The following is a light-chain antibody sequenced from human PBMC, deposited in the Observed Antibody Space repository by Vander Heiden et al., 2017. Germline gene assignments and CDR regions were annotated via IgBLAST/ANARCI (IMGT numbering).Light chain of an antibody. CDR2: GAS. V-gene: IGKV3-11*01. Sequence: EIVLTQSPATLSLSPGERATLSCRASQSVSYYLAWYQQKPGQAPRLLIYGASKRATGIPARFSGSGSGTDFTLTISSLEPEDFAVYYCHQRSNWPRYTFGGGTKVEIK. CDR1: QSVSYY. J-gene: IGKJ4*01. CDR3: HQRSNWPRYT.